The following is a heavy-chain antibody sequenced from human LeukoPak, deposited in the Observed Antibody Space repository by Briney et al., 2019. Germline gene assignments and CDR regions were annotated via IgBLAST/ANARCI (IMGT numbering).Heavy chain of an antibody. Sequence: PGGSLRLSCAATGFTFSTYWMSWVRQAPGKGLEWVANIKQDGSAKYYVDSVKGRFTISRDNAKNSCYLQMNSLRDEDTGVYYCAREGVVGATANHYDYWGQGSLVTVSS. CDR2: IKQDGSAK. J-gene: IGHJ4*02. V-gene: IGHV3-7*01. D-gene: IGHD1-26*01. CDR3: AREGVVGATANHYDY. CDR1: GFTFSTYW.